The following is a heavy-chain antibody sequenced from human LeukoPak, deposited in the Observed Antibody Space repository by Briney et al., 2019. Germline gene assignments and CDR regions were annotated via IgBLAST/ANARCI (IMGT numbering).Heavy chain of an antibody. Sequence: PGGSLRLSCAASGFTFSSYAMSWVRQAPGKGLKWVSAISGSGGSTYYADSVKGRFTISRDNSKNTLYLQMNSLRAEDTAVYYCAKDTSLGVWGTFDYWGQGTLVTVSS. D-gene: IGHD3-16*01. CDR3: AKDTSLGVWGTFDY. J-gene: IGHJ4*02. V-gene: IGHV3-23*01. CDR2: ISGSGGST. CDR1: GFTFSSYA.